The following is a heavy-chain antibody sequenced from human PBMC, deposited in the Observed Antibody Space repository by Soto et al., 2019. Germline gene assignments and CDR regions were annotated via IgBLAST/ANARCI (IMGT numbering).Heavy chain of an antibody. D-gene: IGHD2-15*01. J-gene: IGHJ5*02. V-gene: IGHV3-49*03. CDR3: SRAGVVVVAATYDP. Sequence: PGGSLRLSCTASGSTFGDYAMSWFRQAPGKGLEWVGFIRSKGYGGTTEYAASVKGRFSISRDDSKSIAYLQMNSLKTEDTAVYYCSRAGVVVVAATYDPWGQGT. CDR1: GSTFGDYA. CDR2: IRSKGYGGTT.